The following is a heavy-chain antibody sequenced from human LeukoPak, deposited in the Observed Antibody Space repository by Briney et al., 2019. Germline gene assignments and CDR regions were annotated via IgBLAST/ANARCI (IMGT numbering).Heavy chain of an antibody. J-gene: IGHJ5*02. Sequence: PSETLSLTCTVSGYSLSSDYYWGWIRQPPGKGLEWIASVSHSGSTFYNPSLKSRVTISVDTSKNQFSLKVSSVSAADTAVYYCARAYSSSWYWNWFDPWGQGTLVTVSS. CDR1: GYSLSSDYY. D-gene: IGHD6-13*01. CDR3: ARAYSSSWYWNWFDP. V-gene: IGHV4-38-2*02. CDR2: VSHSGST.